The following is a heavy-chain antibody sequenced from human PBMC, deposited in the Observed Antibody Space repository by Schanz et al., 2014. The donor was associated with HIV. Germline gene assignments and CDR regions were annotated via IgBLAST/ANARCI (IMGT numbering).Heavy chain of an antibody. Sequence: DVQLVESGGSLVQPGGSLRLSCAASGFNFNNYAMTWVRQAPGKGLEWVSSISESGGRTYYADSVNGRFTISRDNSKNTLYLQMNNLRAEDTAVYGCARQGLRFSFWLDYWGQGTPVTVS. CDR1: GFNFNNYA. CDR2: ISESGGRT. CDR3: ARQGLRFSFWLDY. D-gene: IGHD4-17*01. V-gene: IGHV3-23*04. J-gene: IGHJ4*02.